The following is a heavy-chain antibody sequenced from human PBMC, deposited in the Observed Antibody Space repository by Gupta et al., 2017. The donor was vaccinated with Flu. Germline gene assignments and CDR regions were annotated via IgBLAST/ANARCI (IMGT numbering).Heavy chain of an antibody. CDR1: GYTFPSYG. Sequence: QVQLVQSGAEVKKPGASVKVSCKASGYTFPSYGISGVRQAPGQGLEWIGWISAYNGNTNYAQKLQGRVTMTTDTSTSTAYMELRSLRSDDTAVYYCARDGGVVVPAAAMLGDAFDIWGQGTMVTVSS. J-gene: IGHJ3*02. CDR3: ARDGGVVVPAAAMLGDAFDI. CDR2: ISAYNGNT. V-gene: IGHV1-18*01. D-gene: IGHD2-2*01.